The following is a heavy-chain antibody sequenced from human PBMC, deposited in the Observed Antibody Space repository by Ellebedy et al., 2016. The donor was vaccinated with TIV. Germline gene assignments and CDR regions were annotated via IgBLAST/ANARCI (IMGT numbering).Heavy chain of an antibody. CDR3: ARSVVRGPNGGGDFDY. CDR2: IYYSGST. J-gene: IGHJ4*02. CDR1: GGSISSSSYY. Sequence: SETLSLXCTVSGGSISSSSYYWGWIRQPPGKGLEWIGSIYYSGSTYYNPSLKSRVTISVDTSKNQFSLKLSSVTAADTAVYYCARSVVRGPNGGGDFDYWGQGTLVTVSS. V-gene: IGHV4-39*07. D-gene: IGHD3-10*01.